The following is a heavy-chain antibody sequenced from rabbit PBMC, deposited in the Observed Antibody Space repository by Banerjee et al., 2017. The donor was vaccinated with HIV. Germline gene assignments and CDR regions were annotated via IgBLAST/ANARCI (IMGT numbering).Heavy chain of an antibody. CDR3: ARLGHADYPYPYGFNL. Sequence: QSLEESGGGLVKPGAALILTCTGSGFSVSGSHYLCWVLQAPGKGLEWMACSYAGSSGTTYYTSWAKGRFTISKTSSTTVILQITSMTAADTATYYCARLGHADYPYPYGFNLWGPGTLVTVS. D-gene: IGHD6-1*01. J-gene: IGHJ4*01. V-gene: IGHV1S40*01. CDR1: GFSVSGSHY. CDR2: SYAGSSGTT.